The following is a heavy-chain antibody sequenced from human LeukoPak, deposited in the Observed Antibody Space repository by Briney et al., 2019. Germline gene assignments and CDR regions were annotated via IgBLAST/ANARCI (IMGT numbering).Heavy chain of an antibody. J-gene: IGHJ3*02. Sequence: SVKVPCKASGGTFSSYAISWVRQAPGQGLEWMGGIIPIFGTANYAQKFQGRVTITTDESTSTAYMELSSLRSEDTAVYYCATRSGSLNDAFDIWGQGTMVTVSS. CDR3: ATRSGSLNDAFDI. D-gene: IGHD3-10*01. V-gene: IGHV1-69*05. CDR1: GGTFSSYA. CDR2: IIPIFGTA.